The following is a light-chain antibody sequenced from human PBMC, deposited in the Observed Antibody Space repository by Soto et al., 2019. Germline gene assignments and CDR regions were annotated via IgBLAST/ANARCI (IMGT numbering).Light chain of an antibody. Sequence: IEMTQSPASLSVSVGDRVTITCRASQGIRHDLGWYQQKPGKAPKFLIYAASTLQSGVPSRFTGSGSGTDFTLTITSLQPEDFATYYCLQVNSFPLSFGGGTKVDNK. CDR2: AAS. J-gene: IGKJ4*01. CDR1: QGIRHD. CDR3: LQVNSFPLS. V-gene: IGKV1-17*01.